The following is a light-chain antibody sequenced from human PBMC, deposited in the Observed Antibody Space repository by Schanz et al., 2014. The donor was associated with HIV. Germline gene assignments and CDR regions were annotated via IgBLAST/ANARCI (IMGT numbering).Light chain of an antibody. CDR1: SSNIGTNT. Sequence: QSVLTQPLSASGTPGQRVNMSCSGSSSNIGTNTVNWYQQLPGTAPKLLIYSNNRRPSGVPDRFSGSKSGTSASLAISGLQSEDEADYYCAAWDDSLNGVVFGRGTKVTVL. CDR2: SNN. J-gene: IGLJ3*02. V-gene: IGLV1-44*01. CDR3: AAWDDSLNGVV.